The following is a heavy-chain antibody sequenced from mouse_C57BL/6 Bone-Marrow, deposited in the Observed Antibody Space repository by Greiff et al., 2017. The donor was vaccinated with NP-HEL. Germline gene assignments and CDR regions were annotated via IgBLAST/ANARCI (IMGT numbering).Heavy chain of an antibody. V-gene: IGHV5-9-1*02. Sequence: EVKLQESGEGLVKPGGSLKLSCAASGFTFSSYAMSWVRQTPEKRLEWVAYISSGGDYIYYADTVKGRFTISRDNARNTLYLQMSSLKSEDTAMYYCTRGSKRYYFDYWGQGTTLTVSS. CDR1: GFTFSSYA. CDR2: ISSGGDYI. J-gene: IGHJ2*01. CDR3: TRGSKRYYFDY. D-gene: IGHD2-5*01.